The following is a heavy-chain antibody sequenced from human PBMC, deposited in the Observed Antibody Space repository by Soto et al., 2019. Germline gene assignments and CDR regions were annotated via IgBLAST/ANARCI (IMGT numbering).Heavy chain of an antibody. Sequence: GGSLRLSCAASGFTFSSYEMNWVRQAPGKGLEWVSYISSSGSTIYYADSVKGRFTISRDNAKNSLYLQMNSLRAEDTAVYYCARAKFLYCSGGSCRAFDIWGQGTMVTVSS. CDR1: GFTFSSYE. D-gene: IGHD2-15*01. J-gene: IGHJ3*02. CDR3: ARAKFLYCSGGSCRAFDI. CDR2: ISSSGSTI. V-gene: IGHV3-48*03.